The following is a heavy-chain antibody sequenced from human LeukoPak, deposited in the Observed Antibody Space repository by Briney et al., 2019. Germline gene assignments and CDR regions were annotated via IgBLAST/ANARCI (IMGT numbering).Heavy chain of an antibody. V-gene: IGHV4-59*08. Sequence: SETLSHTCAVSGGSLPGYYWSWIRQPPGKGLEWIGYIYYSGSTNYNPSLESRVTMSVDTSKYQFSLKLSSVTAADTAVYYCASVNSGSQFWWFDPWGQGTLVTVSS. CDR3: ASVNSGSQFWWFDP. D-gene: IGHD1-26*01. CDR1: GGSLPGYY. J-gene: IGHJ5*02. CDR2: IYYSGST.